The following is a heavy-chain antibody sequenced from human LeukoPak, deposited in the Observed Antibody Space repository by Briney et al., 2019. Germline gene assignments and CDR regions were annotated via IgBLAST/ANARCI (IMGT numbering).Heavy chain of an antibody. J-gene: IGHJ5*02. CDR3: ARAWDCSSTSCYPFRFDP. D-gene: IGHD2-2*01. CDR1: GYTFTSYG. Sequence: GASVKVSCKASGYTFTSYGISWVRQAPGQGLEWMGWISAYNGNTNYAQKLQGRVTMTTDTSTSTAYMELRSLRSDDTAVYYCARAWDCSSTSCYPFRFDPWGQGTLVTVSS. CDR2: ISAYNGNT. V-gene: IGHV1-18*01.